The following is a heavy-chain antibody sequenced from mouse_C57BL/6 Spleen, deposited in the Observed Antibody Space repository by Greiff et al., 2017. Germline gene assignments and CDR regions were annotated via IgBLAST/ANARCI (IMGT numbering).Heavy chain of an antibody. J-gene: IGHJ1*03. Sequence: VQLQQSGPELVKPGASVKISCKASGYAFSSSWMNWVKQRPGKGLELIGRIYPGDGDTNYNGKFKGKATLTADKSSSTAYMQLSSLTSEDSAVYFCARGYYGSSYWYFDVWGTGTTVTVSS. V-gene: IGHV1-82*01. D-gene: IGHD1-1*01. CDR2: IYPGDGDT. CDR3: ARGYYGSSYWYFDV. CDR1: GYAFSSSW.